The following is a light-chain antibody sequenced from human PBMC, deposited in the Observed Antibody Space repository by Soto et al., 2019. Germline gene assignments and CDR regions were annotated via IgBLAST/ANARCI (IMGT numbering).Light chain of an antibody. CDR2: AAS. V-gene: IGKV1-39*01. CDR1: QSISSY. CDR3: QQSYSTPPYT. Sequence: DIQMTQSPSSLSASVGDRVTITCRASQSISSYLNWYQQKPGKAPKLLIYAASSLQSGVPSRFSGSGSGTDFTLTISSLQPEDFATYDCQQSYSTPPYTFGQGTQLAIK. J-gene: IGKJ2*01.